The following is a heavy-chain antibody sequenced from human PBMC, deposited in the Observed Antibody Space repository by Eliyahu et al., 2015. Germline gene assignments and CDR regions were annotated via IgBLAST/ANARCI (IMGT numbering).Heavy chain of an antibody. J-gene: IGHJ5*02. V-gene: IGHV1-3*01. CDR2: XXAGNGNT. D-gene: IGHD2-2*02. CDR3: AREGCSATTCHTWFDP. Sequence: QVQLMQSGAEVKKPGASVKVSCQTSGYTFTTHVMHWXRQAPGHKXEWMGGXXAGNGNTKYSQNFQGRVTITRDTSASTAYMELSSLRFEDTAVYYCAREGCSATTCHTWFDPWGQGTLVTVSS. CDR1: GYTFTTHV.